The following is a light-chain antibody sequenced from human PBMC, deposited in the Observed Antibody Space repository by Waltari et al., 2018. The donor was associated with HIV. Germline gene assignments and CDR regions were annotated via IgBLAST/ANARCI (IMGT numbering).Light chain of an antibody. CDR3: SSYGGVASYLI. CDR1: SSDIGAYDY. CDR2: DVH. Sequence: HSALTQPRSVSGSPGQSVTISCTGTSSDIGAYDYVSWFQKFPGRAPKLLIFDVHMLPSGVPDRFSGFKSGDTASLTISGLQPYDESDYFCSSYGGVASYLIFGGGTTLTVL. J-gene: IGLJ2*01. V-gene: IGLV2-11*01.